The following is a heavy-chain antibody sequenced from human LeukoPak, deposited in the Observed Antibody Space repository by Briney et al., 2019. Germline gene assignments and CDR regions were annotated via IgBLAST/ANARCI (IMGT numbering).Heavy chain of an antibody. CDR1: GYTSISYG. D-gene: IGHD5-24*01. CDR3: ARELRDELAPGLETDAFDI. Sequence: ASMKVSCKASGYTSISYGISWVRQAPGQGLEWMGWISAHNGDTNYAQKFQGRVTMTTDTSTSTIYMELRSLKSDDTAVYYCARELRDELAPGLETDAFDIWGQGTMVTVSS. J-gene: IGHJ3*02. CDR2: ISAHNGDT. V-gene: IGHV1-18*01.